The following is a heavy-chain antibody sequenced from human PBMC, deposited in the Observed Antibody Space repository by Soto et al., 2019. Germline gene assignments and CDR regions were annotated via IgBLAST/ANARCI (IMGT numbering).Heavy chain of an antibody. CDR2: IYYSGST. D-gene: IGHD3-10*01. J-gene: IGHJ4*02. CDR1: GGSISSSSYY. CDR3: ARQRITMVRGKYYFDY. Sequence: SETLSLTCTVSGGSISSSSYYWGWIRQPPGKGLEWIGSIYYSGSTYYNPSLKSRVTISVDTSKNQFSLKLSSVTAADTAVYYCARQRITMVRGKYYFDYWRQGTLVTVSS. V-gene: IGHV4-39*01.